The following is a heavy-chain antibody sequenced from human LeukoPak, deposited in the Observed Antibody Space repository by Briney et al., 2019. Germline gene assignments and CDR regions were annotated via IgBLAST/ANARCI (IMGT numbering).Heavy chain of an antibody. CDR1: GFTFTTYA. D-gene: IGHD6-6*01. CDR2: ISGSGGST. CDR3: AKARVGGRYSSSSGYYYMDA. Sequence: GGSLRLSCAASGFTFTTYAMTWVRQAPGKGLEWVSGISGSGGSTWYADSVKDRFTISRDNSKNTLYLQMNSLRAEDTAVYYCAKARVGGRYSSSSGYYYMDAWGKGTTVTVSS. J-gene: IGHJ6*03. V-gene: IGHV3-23*01.